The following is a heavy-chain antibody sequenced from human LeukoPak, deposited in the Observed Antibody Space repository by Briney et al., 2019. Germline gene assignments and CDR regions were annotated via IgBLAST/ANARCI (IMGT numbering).Heavy chain of an antibody. D-gene: IGHD3-9*01. CDR1: GGSISSYY. CDR3: ARADILTGYYYNSWFDP. Sequence: SETLSLTCTVSGGSISSYYWSWIRQPPGKGLEWIGYIYYSGSTNYNPSLKSRVTMSVDTSKNQFSLKLSSVTAADTAVYYCARADILTGYYYNSWFDPWGQGTLVTVSS. J-gene: IGHJ5*02. CDR2: IYYSGST. V-gene: IGHV4-59*01.